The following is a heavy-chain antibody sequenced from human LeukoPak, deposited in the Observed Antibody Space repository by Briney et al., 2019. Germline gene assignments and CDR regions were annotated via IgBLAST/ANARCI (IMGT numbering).Heavy chain of an antibody. D-gene: IGHD6-13*01. CDR1: GYTFTSYG. J-gene: IGHJ4*02. CDR2: MNPNSGNT. Sequence: GASVKVSCKASGYTFTSYGISWVRQAPGQGLEWMGWMNPNSGNTGYAQKFQGRVTMTRNTSISTAYMELSSLRSEDTAVYYCARVIAAAGRMGKKARGFDYWGQGTLVTVSS. V-gene: IGHV1-8*02. CDR3: ARVIAAAGRMGKKARGFDY.